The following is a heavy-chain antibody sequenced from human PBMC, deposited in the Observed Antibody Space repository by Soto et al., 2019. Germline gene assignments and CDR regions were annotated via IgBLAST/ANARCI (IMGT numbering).Heavy chain of an antibody. V-gene: IGHV3-23*01. CDR2: ISGSGGST. Sequence: GGSLRLSCAASGFTFSSYAMSWVRQAPGKGLEWVSAISGSGGSTYYADSVKGRFTISRDNSKNTLYLQMNSLRAEDTAVYYCAKASIAARQYYYYYMDVWGKGTTVTVSS. J-gene: IGHJ6*03. D-gene: IGHD6-6*01. CDR1: GFTFSSYA. CDR3: AKASIAARQYYYYYMDV.